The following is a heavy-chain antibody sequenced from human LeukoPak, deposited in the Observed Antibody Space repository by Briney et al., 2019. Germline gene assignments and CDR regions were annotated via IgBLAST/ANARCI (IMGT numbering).Heavy chain of an antibody. V-gene: IGHV3-30*03. J-gene: IGHJ4*02. CDR2: ISYDGSNK. CDR3: ASSRGYFDY. CDR1: GFTFSSYG. D-gene: IGHD3-16*01. Sequence: GGSLRLSCAASGFTFSSYGMHWVRQAPGKGLEWVAVISYDGSNKYYADSVKGRFTISRDNSKNTLYLQMNSLRAEDTAVYYCASSRGYFDYWGQGTLVTVSS.